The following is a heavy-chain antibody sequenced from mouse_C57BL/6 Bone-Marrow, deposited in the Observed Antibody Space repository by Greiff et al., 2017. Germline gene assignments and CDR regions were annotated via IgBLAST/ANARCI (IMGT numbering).Heavy chain of an antibody. J-gene: IGHJ4*01. V-gene: IGHV1-69*01. CDR3: ARGEYYYGSSPYAMDY. CDR2: IDPSDSYT. CDR1: GYTFTSYW. D-gene: IGHD1-1*01. Sequence: QVQLQQPGAELVMPGASVKLSCKASGYTFTSYWMHWVKQRPGQGLEWIGEIDPSDSYTNYNQKFKGKSTLTVDKSSSTAYMQLSSLTSEDSAVYYCARGEYYYGSSPYAMDYWGQGTSVTVSS.